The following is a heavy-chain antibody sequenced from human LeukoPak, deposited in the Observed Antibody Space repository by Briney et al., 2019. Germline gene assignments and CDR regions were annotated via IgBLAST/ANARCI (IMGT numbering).Heavy chain of an antibody. CDR1: GGSISSSRYY. CDR2: IYYSGST. Sequence: SETLSVTCPVTGGSISSSRYYWGGLRRPPGKGLEWIGSIYYSGSTYYTPSLKSRVTISVDTSKNQFSLKLSSVTAADTAVYYCARLYSGSYGFDYWGQGTLVTVSS. J-gene: IGHJ4*02. D-gene: IGHD1-26*01. V-gene: IGHV4-39*01. CDR3: ARLYSGSYGFDY.